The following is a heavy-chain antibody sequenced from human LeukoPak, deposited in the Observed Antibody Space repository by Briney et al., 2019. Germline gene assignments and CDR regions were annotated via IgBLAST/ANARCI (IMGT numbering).Heavy chain of an antibody. Sequence: KTSETLSLTCTVSGGSISSYYWSWIRQPPGKGLEWIGYIYYSGSTNYNPSLKSRVTISVDTSKNQFSLKLSSVTAADTAVYYCARPSKNYGMDVWGQGTTVTVSS. CDR3: ARPSKNYGMDV. V-gene: IGHV4-59*08. J-gene: IGHJ6*02. CDR1: GGSISSYY. CDR2: IYYSGST.